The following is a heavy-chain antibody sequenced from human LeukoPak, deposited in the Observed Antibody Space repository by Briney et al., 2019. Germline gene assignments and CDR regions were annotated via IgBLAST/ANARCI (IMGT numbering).Heavy chain of an antibody. Sequence: SETLSLTCSVSGGSISSHYWSWIRQLPGKGLEWIGYLYYSGSTNYNPSLKGRVTISVHTSKDQFSLELSSVTAADTAVYYCVRSNDRDGYNFGHWGQGTLVTVSS. CDR3: VRSNDRDGYNFGH. D-gene: IGHD5-24*01. J-gene: IGHJ4*02. V-gene: IGHV4-59*08. CDR2: LYYSGST. CDR1: GGSISSHY.